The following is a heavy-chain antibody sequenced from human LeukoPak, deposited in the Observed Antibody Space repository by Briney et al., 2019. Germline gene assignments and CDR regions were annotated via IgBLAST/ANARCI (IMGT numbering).Heavy chain of an antibody. D-gene: IGHD4-17*01. CDR1: GGSISSYY. Sequence: SETLSLTCTVSGGSISSYYWSWIRQPAGKGLEWIGRIYTSGSTNYNPSLKSRVTMSVDTSKNQFSLKLSSVTAADTAVYYCARDPYYGDYSAFDIWGQGTMVTASS. V-gene: IGHV4-4*07. CDR3: ARDPYYGDYSAFDI. CDR2: IYTSGST. J-gene: IGHJ3*02.